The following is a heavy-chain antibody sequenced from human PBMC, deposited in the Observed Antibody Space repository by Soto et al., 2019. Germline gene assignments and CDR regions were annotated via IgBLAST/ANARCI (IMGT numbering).Heavy chain of an antibody. Sequence: SETLSLTCTVSGGSISSYYWSWIRQPPGKGLEWIGYIYYSGSTNYNPSLKSRVTISVDTSKNQFSLKLSSVTAADSAVYYCARILGPNWFDPWGQGTLVTVSS. CDR3: ARILGPNWFDP. CDR1: GGSISSYY. J-gene: IGHJ5*02. CDR2: IYYSGST. V-gene: IGHV4-59*08.